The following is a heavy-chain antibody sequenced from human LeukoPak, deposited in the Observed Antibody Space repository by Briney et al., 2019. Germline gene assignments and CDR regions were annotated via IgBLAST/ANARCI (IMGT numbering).Heavy chain of an antibody. CDR2: IYYSGST. Sequence: SETLSLTCTVSGGSISSGGYYWSWIRQHPGKGLEWIGYIYYSGSTYYNPSLKSRVTISVDTSKNQFSLKLSSVTAADTAVYYCARGNLEWVFNYYDSSQLRGAFDIWGQGTMVTVSS. CDR1: GGSISSGGYY. V-gene: IGHV4-31*03. CDR3: ARGNLEWVFNYYDSSQLRGAFDI. J-gene: IGHJ3*02. D-gene: IGHD3-22*01.